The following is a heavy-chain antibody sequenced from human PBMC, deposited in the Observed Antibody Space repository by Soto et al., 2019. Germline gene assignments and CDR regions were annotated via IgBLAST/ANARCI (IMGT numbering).Heavy chain of an antibody. J-gene: IGHJ5*02. Sequence: GASVKVSCKASGGTFSSYAVSWVRQAPGQGLEWMGGIIPLFNLSKYAQKFQGRVTITADESTSTAYMEMSSLRSEDTAVYYCARAGRAAAGHSSYNWFDPWGPGTLVTVSS. CDR2: IIPLFNLS. CDR3: ARAGRAAAGHSSYNWFDP. V-gene: IGHV1-69*13. D-gene: IGHD6-13*01. CDR1: GGTFSSYA.